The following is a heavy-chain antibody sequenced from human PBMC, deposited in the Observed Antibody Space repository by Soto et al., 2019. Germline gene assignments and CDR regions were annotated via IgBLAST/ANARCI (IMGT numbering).Heavy chain of an antibody. CDR3: ARTRYGSGSYLYGMDV. D-gene: IGHD3-10*01. CDR1: GGSFSGYY. V-gene: IGHV4-34*01. J-gene: IGHJ6*02. CDR2: INHSGST. Sequence: SETLSLTCAVYGGSFSGYYWSWIRQPPGKGLEWIGEINHSGSTNYNPSLKSRVTISVDTSKNQFSLKLSSVTAADTAVYYCARTRYGSGSYLYGMDVWGQGTTVTV.